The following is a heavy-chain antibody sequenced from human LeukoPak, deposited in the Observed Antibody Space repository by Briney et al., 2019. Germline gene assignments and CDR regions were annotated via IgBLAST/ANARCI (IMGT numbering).Heavy chain of an antibody. CDR2: ISSSSSYI. CDR3: ARRLGYCSSTSCYTPRYFDY. J-gene: IGHJ4*02. Sequence: GGSLRLSCAASGFTFSSYSMNWFRQAPGKGLEWVSSISSSSSYIYYADSVKGRFTISRDNAKNSLYLQMNSLRAEDTAVYYCARRLGYCSSTSCYTPRYFDYWGQGTLVTVSS. CDR1: GFTFSSYS. V-gene: IGHV3-21*01. D-gene: IGHD2-2*02.